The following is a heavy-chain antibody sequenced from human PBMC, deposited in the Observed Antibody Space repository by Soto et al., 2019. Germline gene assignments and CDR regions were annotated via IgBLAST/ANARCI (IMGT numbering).Heavy chain of an antibody. J-gene: IGHJ4*02. D-gene: IGHD3-22*01. CDR2: IYHSGST. Sequence: SETLSLTCAVSGGSISSSNWWSWVRQPPGKGLEWIGEIYHSGSTNYNPSLKSRVTISVDKSKNQFSLKLSSVTAADTAVYYCARDHYEIYDSSGVNFDYWGQGTLVTVSS. CDR3: ARDHYEIYDSSGVNFDY. V-gene: IGHV4-4*02. CDR1: GGSISSSNW.